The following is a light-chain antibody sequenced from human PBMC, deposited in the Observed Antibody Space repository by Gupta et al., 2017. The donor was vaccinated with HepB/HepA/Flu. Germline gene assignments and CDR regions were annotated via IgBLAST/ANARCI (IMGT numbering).Light chain of an antibody. CDR3: QQRGAWPLT. V-gene: IGKV3-11*01. CDR2: DAS. J-gene: IGKJ4*01. CDR1: HSVGSR. Sequence: ELVLTQSPATLSLSPGERATLSCRASHSVGSRLAWYQQRPGQAPRLLIFDASDRATGIPARFSGGGSGTDFTLTISSLEPEDSALYYCQQRGAWPLTFGGGTKVEIK.